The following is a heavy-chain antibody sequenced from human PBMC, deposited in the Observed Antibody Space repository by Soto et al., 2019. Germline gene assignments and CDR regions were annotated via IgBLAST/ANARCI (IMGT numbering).Heavy chain of an antibody. CDR2: ISYDGSNK. CDR3: AKDPGRRYYDFWSGSSSAFDI. J-gene: IGHJ3*02. V-gene: IGHV3-30*18. D-gene: IGHD3-3*01. Sequence: QVQLVESGGGVVQPGRSVRLSCAASGFTFSSYGMHWVRQAPGKGLEWVAVISYDGSNKYYADSVKGRFTISRDNSKNTLYLQMNSLRAEDTAVYYCAKDPGRRYYDFWSGSSSAFDIWGQATMVTVSS. CDR1: GFTFSSYG.